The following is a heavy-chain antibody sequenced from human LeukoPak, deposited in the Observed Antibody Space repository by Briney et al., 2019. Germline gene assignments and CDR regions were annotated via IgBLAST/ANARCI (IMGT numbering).Heavy chain of an antibody. J-gene: IGHJ3*02. CDR1: GFAFSSDW. V-gene: IGHV3-74*03. CDR3: AKSRRSLNYYDSSGYSDDFDI. Sequence: GGSLRLSCAASGFAFSSDWMHWVRQAPGKGLVWVSRINSDGSSTTSADSVKGRFTISRDNSKNILYLQMYSLRIEDIALYYCAKSRRSLNYYDSSGYSDDFDIWGQGTMVTVSS. CDR2: INSDGSST. D-gene: IGHD3-22*01.